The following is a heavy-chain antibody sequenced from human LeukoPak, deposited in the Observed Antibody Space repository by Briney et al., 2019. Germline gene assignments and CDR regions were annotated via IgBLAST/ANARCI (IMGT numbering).Heavy chain of an antibody. CDR3: ARVRGYCSSTICYRYYFDY. V-gene: IGHV4-38-2*01. Sequence: PSETLSLTCAVSGYSISSGYYWGWIRQHPGKGLEWIGTIYHSGSTYYNPSLKSRVTISVDTSKHQFSLKLTSVTAADTAVYYCARVRGYCSSTICYRYYFDYWGQGTLVTVSS. CDR1: GYSISSGYY. J-gene: IGHJ4*02. CDR2: IYHSGST. D-gene: IGHD2-2*01.